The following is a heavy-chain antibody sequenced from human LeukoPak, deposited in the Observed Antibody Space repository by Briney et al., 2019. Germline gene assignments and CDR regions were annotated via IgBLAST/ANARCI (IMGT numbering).Heavy chain of an antibody. D-gene: IGHD2-21*02. J-gene: IGHJ4*02. CDR1: GYTFTSYG. Sequence: ASAKVSCKASGYTFTSYGISWVRQAPGQGLEWRGWISAYNGNTNYAQKLQGRVTMTTDTSTSTAYMELRSLRSDDTAVYYCARDLEAYCGGDCYFVYWGQGALVTVSS. CDR2: ISAYNGNT. CDR3: ARDLEAYCGGDCYFVY. V-gene: IGHV1-18*01.